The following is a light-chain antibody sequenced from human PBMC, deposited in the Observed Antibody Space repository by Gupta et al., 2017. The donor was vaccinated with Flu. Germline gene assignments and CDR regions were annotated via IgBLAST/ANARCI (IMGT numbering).Light chain of an antibody. CDR3: EHGSNWPPAVT. CDR2: DSF. J-gene: IGKJ3*01. Sequence: ELVFTQSPDTLSFSPGERATLSCRASQNLANDICWFQQKPSQPPRLLVFDSFSRAAGVPARFSGSGYGTEFTLTISSLEPEDFAIYYCEHGSNWPPAVTFGPGTRVDVK. CDR1: QNLAND. V-gene: IGKV3-11*01.